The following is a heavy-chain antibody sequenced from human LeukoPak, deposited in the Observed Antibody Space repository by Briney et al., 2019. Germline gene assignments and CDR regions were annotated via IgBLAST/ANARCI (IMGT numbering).Heavy chain of an antibody. V-gene: IGHV1-24*01. CDR1: GYTLTELS. D-gene: IGHD1-26*01. CDR3: ATVSYRFNWFDP. J-gene: IGHJ5*02. CDR2: FDPEDGET. Sequence: ASVKVSCKVSGYTLTELSMHWVRQAPGEGLEWMGGFDPEDGETIYAQKFQGRVTMTEDTSTDTAYMELSSLRSEDTAVYFCATVSYRFNWFDPWGQGTLVTVSS.